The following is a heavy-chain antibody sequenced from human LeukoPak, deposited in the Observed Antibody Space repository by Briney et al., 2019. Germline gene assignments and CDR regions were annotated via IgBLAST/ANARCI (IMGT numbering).Heavy chain of an antibody. CDR1: GFTFSTYD. J-gene: IGHJ3*02. V-gene: IGHV3-30*18. D-gene: IGHD3-10*01. Sequence: GGSLRLSCAASGFTFSTYDMHWVRQAPGKGLEWVAIISYDGSDKYFADSVKGRFTISRDNSKNTLYLQMNSLRAEDTAVYYCAKDFGEAAFDIWGKGTMATVSS. CDR2: ISYDGSDK. CDR3: AKDFGEAAFDI.